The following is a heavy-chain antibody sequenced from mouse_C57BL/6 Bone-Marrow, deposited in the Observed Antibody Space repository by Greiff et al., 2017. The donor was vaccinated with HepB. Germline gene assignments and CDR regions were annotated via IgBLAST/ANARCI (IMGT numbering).Heavy chain of an antibody. Sequence: QVHVKQPGAELVRPGSSVKLSCKASGYTFTSYWMHWVKQRPIQGLEWIGNIDPSDSETHYNQKFKDKATLTVDKSSSTAYMQLSSLTSEDSAVYYCARNLEGFAYWGQGTLVTVSA. V-gene: IGHV1-52*01. CDR1: GYTFTSYW. CDR3: ARNLEGFAY. J-gene: IGHJ3*01. CDR2: IDPSDSET.